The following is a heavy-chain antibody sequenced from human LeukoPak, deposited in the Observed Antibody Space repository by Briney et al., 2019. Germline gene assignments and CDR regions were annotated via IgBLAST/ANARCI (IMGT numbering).Heavy chain of an antibody. CDR2: ISYDGSNK. D-gene: IGHD5-18*01. J-gene: IGHJ4*02. Sequence: PGRSLRLSCAASGFTFSSYGMHWVRQAPGKGLEWVAVISYDGSNKYYADSVKGRFTISRDNSKNTLYLQMNSLRAEDTAVYYCAKLGMMDTANSYWGQGTLVTVSS. CDR1: GFTFSSYG. CDR3: AKLGMMDTANSY. V-gene: IGHV3-30*18.